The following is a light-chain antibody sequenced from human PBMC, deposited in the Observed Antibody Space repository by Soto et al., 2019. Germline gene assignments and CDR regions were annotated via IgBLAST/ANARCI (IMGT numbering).Light chain of an antibody. CDR3: TSYSRYSVLV. V-gene: IGLV2-14*01. CDR1: SSDIGGYKY. J-gene: IGLJ3*02. Sequence: QSVLTQPASVSGSPGQSITISCTGTSSDIGGYKYVSWYQRHPGNAPKLIIFEVSNRPSGVSDRFSGSNSGNTASLTISGLQAEDEADYYCTSYSRYSVLVFGGGTK. CDR2: EVS.